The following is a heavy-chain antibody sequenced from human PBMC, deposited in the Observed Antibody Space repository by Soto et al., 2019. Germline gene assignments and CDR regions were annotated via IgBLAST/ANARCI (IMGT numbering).Heavy chain of an antibody. Sequence: SETLSLTCTASGASISSSYWSWIWQSPVKGLEWIGYVYYSGSTNYNPSLKSRVTMSVDTSKNQFSLKLTSVTVADTAVYYCARGYYDSRGQSNTFDIWGQGTMVTAS. CDR3: ARGYYDSRGQSNTFDI. CDR2: VYYSGST. CDR1: GASISSSY. D-gene: IGHD3-22*01. V-gene: IGHV4-59*01. J-gene: IGHJ3*02.